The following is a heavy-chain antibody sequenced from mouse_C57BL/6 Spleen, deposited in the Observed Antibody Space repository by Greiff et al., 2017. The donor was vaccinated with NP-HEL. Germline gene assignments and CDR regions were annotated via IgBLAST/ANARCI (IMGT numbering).Heavy chain of an antibody. Sequence: DVHLVESGGGLVQPGGSLKLSCAASGFTFSDYGMAWVRQAPRKGPEWVAFISNLAYSIYYADPLTGRFTISRENAKNTLYLEMSSLRSEDTAMYYCARQGSITTVVGAMDYWGQGTSVTVSS. D-gene: IGHD1-1*01. CDR2: ISNLAYSI. CDR1: GFTFSDYG. CDR3: ARQGSITTVVGAMDY. J-gene: IGHJ4*01. V-gene: IGHV5-15*01.